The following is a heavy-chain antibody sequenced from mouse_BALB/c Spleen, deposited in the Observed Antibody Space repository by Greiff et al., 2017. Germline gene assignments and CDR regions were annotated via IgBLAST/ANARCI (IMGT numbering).Heavy chain of an antibody. CDR2: IYPGNSDT. Sequence: EVQLVESGTVLARPGASVKMSCKASGYTFTSYWMHWVKQRPGQGLEWIGAIYPGNSDTSYNQKFKGKAKLTAVTSTSTAYMELSSLTNEDSAVYYCTGRVIYYGNYFDYWGQGTTLTVAS. CDR3: TGRVIYYGNYFDY. D-gene: IGHD2-1*01. V-gene: IGHV1-5*01. CDR1: GYTFTSYW. J-gene: IGHJ2*01.